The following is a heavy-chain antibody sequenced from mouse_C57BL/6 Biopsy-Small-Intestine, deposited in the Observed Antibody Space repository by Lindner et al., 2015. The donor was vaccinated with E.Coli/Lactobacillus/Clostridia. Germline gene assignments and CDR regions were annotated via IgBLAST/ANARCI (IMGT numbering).Heavy chain of an antibody. Sequence: SVKVSCKASAGTISSYRMSWVRQAPGQGLEWMGRIIPMLDMVNYSPKFQGRVTITADKPMGTVYLELTSLRYDDAAVYYCAREGLLFYYDTGGYMGDWGQGTLVTVSS. CDR1: AGTISSYR. J-gene: IGHJ4*01. D-gene: IGHD1-1*02. CDR2: IIPMLDMV. CDR3: AREGLLFYYDTGGYMGD. V-gene: IGHV1-74*01.